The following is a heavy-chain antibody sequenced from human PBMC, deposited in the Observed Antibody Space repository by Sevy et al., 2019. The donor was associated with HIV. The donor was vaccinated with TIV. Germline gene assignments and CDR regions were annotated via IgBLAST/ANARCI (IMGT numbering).Heavy chain of an antibody. CDR2: IIPIFGTA. Sequence: ASVKVSCKASGGTFSSYAISWVRQAPGQGLEWMGGIIPIFGTANYAQTFQGRVTITADESTSTAYMELSSLRSEDTAVYYCASSFGYGSGSYTAFDYWGQGTLVTVSS. CDR3: ASSFGYGSGSYTAFDY. D-gene: IGHD3-10*01. CDR1: GGTFSSYA. V-gene: IGHV1-69*13. J-gene: IGHJ4*02.